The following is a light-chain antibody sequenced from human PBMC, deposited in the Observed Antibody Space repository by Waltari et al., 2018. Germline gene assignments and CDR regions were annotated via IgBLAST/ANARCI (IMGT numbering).Light chain of an antibody. CDR3: QQYITTWS. CDR1: QNIISW. J-gene: IGKJ1*01. V-gene: IGKV1-5*03. CDR2: KAS. Sequence: DIQMTQSPSTLSASVGDRVTITCRAGQNIISWLAWYQQKPGTAPKLLIYKASTLQCGVPSRFSGSGSGTEFTLTISSLQADDFATYYCQQYITTWSFGQGTKVEIK.